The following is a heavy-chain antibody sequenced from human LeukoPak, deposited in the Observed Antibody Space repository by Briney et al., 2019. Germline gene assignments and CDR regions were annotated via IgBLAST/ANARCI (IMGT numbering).Heavy chain of an antibody. Sequence: GASVKVSCKASGGTFSSYAISWVRQAPGQGLEWMGGIIPIFGTANYAQKFQGRVTITADKSTSTAYMELSSLRSEDTAVYYCARMHYYDSSGNLNWFDPWGQGTLVTVSS. CDR1: GGTFSSYA. D-gene: IGHD3-22*01. V-gene: IGHV1-69*06. CDR2: IIPIFGTA. J-gene: IGHJ5*02. CDR3: ARMHYYDSSGNLNWFDP.